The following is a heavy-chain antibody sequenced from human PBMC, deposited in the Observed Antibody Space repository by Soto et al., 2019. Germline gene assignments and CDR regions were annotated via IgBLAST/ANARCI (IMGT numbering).Heavy chain of an antibody. CDR2: MNPNSGNT. V-gene: IGHV1-8*01. Sequence: ASVKGSCKASGYTFTSYDINLVRQAPGQGLEWMGWMNPNSGNTGYAQKFQGRVTMTRDTSTSTVYMELSSLRSEDTAVYYCARGRIVVVPAAMLVRGFDPWGQGTLVTVSS. J-gene: IGHJ5*02. D-gene: IGHD2-2*01. CDR3: ARGRIVVVPAAMLVRGFDP. CDR1: GYTFTSYD.